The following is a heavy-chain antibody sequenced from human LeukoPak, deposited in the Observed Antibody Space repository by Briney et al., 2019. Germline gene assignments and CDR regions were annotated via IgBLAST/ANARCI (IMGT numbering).Heavy chain of an antibody. CDR3: AKSGPSSAVAHEPPPAFDY. V-gene: IGHV3-23*01. J-gene: IGHJ4*02. CDR1: GFTFSSYA. Sequence: GGSLRLSCAASGFTFSSYAMSWVRQAPGKGLEWVSAISGSGGSTYYADSVKGRFTISRDNSKNTLYLQMNSLRAEDTAVYYCAKSGPSSAVAHEPPPAFDYWGQGTLVTVSS. CDR2: ISGSGGST. D-gene: IGHD6-19*01.